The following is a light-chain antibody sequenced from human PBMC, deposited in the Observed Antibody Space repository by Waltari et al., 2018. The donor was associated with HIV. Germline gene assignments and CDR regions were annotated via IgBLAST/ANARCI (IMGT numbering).Light chain of an antibody. Sequence: QSALTQPPSASGSPGPSVTISCTGTNSDIGGYNYVSWYQQPPGKAPKLVISEVTKRPSGVPDRFSGSKSGTTASLTVSGLQAEDEADYYCSSYANKNGFYVVFGGGTRLTVL. CDR1: NSDIGGYNY. J-gene: IGLJ2*01. CDR3: SSYANKNGFYVV. V-gene: IGLV2-8*01. CDR2: EVT.